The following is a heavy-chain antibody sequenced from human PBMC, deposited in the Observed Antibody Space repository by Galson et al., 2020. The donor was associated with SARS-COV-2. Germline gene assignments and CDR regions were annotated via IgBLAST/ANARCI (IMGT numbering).Heavy chain of an antibody. D-gene: IGHD2-21*01. CDR3: ARKTCVGACYSGYYFDY. Sequence: GGSLRLSCAASGFTVSSNYMNWVRQAPGKGLEWVPVLYSGGTTYYADSVKGRFTVSRDSSKNTLYLQMNSLRVEDMAVYYCARKTCVGACYSGYYFDYWGQGTLVTVSS. J-gene: IGHJ4*02. CDR2: LYSGGTT. V-gene: IGHV3-53*01. CDR1: GFTVSSNY.